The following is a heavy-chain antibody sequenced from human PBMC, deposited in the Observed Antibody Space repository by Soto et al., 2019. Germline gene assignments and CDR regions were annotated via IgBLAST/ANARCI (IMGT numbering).Heavy chain of an antibody. J-gene: IGHJ4*02. Sequence: SETLSLTCTVSGGSVSSDSYYWSWIRQPPGKGLEWIGYIYYSGSTNYNPSLKSRVTISVDTSKNQFSLKLSSVTAADTAVYYCAREYSSSSSFDYWGQGTLVTFSS. CDR1: GGSVSSDSYY. D-gene: IGHD6-6*01. V-gene: IGHV4-61*01. CDR2: IYYSGST. CDR3: AREYSSSSSFDY.